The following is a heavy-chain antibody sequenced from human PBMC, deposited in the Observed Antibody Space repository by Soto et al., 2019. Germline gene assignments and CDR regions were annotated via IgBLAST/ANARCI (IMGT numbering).Heavy chain of an antibody. CDR3: ARRYGKNAFDI. CDR1: GGSISSYY. V-gene: IGHV4-59*01. D-gene: IGHD5-18*01. CDR2: IYYSGST. J-gene: IGHJ3*02. Sequence: SETLSLTCXVSGGSISSYYWSWIRQPPGKGLEWIGYIYYSGSTNYNPSLKSRVTISVDTSKNQFSLKLSSVTAADTAVYYCARRYGKNAFDIWGQGTMVTVSS.